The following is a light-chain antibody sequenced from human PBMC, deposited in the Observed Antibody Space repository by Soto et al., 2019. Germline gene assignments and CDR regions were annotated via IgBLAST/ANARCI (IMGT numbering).Light chain of an antibody. Sequence: ELVLTQSPGTLSLSPGERATLSCGASQSVSSSYLAWYQQKPGQAPRLLIYAASSRATGIPDRFSGSGSGTDFTLTISRLEPEDFAVYFCQQYGTSLPFTFGQGTKVEIK. V-gene: IGKV3-20*01. CDR1: QSVSSSY. J-gene: IGKJ2*01. CDR2: AAS. CDR3: QQYGTSLPFT.